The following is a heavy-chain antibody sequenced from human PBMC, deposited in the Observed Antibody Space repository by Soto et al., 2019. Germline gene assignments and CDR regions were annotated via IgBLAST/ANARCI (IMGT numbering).Heavy chain of an antibody. D-gene: IGHD5-18*01. CDR2: LIPVFGSP. CDR3: TRVLGYTFEPGKTRYYAMDV. Sequence: QGQLVQSGAEVKKPGSSVTVSCKTSGGTFSKDAINWVRQAPGQGLEWMGLLIPVFGSPIYAQKFQGRIRITADESTSTGFMDLSSLRSEDTAVYYCTRVLGYTFEPGKTRYYAMDVWGEGTTVSVSS. J-gene: IGHJ6*02. V-gene: IGHV1-69*01. CDR1: GGTFSKDA.